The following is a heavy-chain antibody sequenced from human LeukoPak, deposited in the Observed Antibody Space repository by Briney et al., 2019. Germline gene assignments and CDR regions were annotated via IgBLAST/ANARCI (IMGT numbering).Heavy chain of an antibody. CDR1: GFTFSSYW. CDR3: ARGYTYGSIDY. V-gene: IGHV3-74*03. D-gene: IGHD5-18*01. Sequence: PGRSRSFSCAASGFTFSSYWVHRVRQVPGKGLVWVSRINKDGSSITYADSVKGRFTISRDNAKNTLYLQMNSLRAEDTAVYYCARGYTYGSIDYWGQGTLVTVSS. J-gene: IGHJ4*02. CDR2: INKDGSSI.